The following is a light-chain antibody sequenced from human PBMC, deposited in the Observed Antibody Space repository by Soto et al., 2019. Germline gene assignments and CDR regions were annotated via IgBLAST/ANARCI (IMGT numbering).Light chain of an antibody. J-gene: IGKJ4*01. CDR1: QSVSSY. CDR3: PQRSHWPPVT. CDR2: DAS. V-gene: IGKV3-11*01. Sequence: EIVLTQSPATLSLSPGERATLSCRASQSVSSYLAWYQQKPGQAPRLLIYDASNRATGIPARFSGSGSGTDFTLTISCLEPEDFAICYCPQRSHWPPVTFGGGTKVEIK.